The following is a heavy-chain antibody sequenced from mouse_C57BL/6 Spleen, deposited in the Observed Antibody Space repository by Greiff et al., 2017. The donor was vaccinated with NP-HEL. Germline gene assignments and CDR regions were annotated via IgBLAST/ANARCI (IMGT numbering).Heavy chain of an antibody. CDR3: ARERTEAMDY. Sequence: VKLQESGAELARPGASVKLSCKASGYTFTSYGISWVKQSTGQGLEWIGEIYPRSGNTYYNEKFKGKATLTADKSSSTAYMELRSLTSEDSAVYFCARERTEAMDYWGQGTSVTVSS. J-gene: IGHJ4*01. CDR2: IYPRSGNT. V-gene: IGHV1-81*01. CDR1: GYTFTSYG.